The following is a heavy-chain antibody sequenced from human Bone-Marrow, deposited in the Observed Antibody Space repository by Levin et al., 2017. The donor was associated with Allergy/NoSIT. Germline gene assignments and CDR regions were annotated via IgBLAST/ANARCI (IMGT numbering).Heavy chain of an antibody. CDR2: ISSSSSYI. Sequence: GGSLRLSCAASGFTFSSYSMNWVRQAPGKGLEWVSSISSSSSYIYYADSVKGRFTISRDNAKNSLYLQMNSLRAEDTAVYYCSVLRYFDWLLKESRGYYYDYGMDVWGQGTTVTVSS. D-gene: IGHD3-9*01. J-gene: IGHJ6*02. CDR1: GFTFSSYS. V-gene: IGHV3-21*01. CDR3: SVLRYFDWLLKESRGYYYDYGMDV.